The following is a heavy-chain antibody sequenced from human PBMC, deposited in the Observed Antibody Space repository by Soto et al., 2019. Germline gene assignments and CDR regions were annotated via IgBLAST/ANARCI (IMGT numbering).Heavy chain of an antibody. J-gene: IGHJ4*02. D-gene: IGHD3-22*01. CDR1: GGSTSSYY. V-gene: IGHV4-59*01. CDR2: IYYSGST. CDR3: ARVGYFDNSGYPYYFFDY. Sequence: SETLSLTCTVSGGSTSSYYWSWIRQPQGKGLEWIGYIYYSGSTNYNPSLKSRVTISVDTSKNQFSLKLSSVTAADTAVYYCARVGYFDNSGYPYYFFDYWGQGTLVIGS.